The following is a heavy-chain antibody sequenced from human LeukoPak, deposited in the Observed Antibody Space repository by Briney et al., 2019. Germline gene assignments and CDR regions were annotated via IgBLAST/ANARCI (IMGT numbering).Heavy chain of an antibody. CDR1: GYTFTSYG. CDR3: ARGRLGQWLVRILDY. CDR2: ISAYNGNT. J-gene: IGHJ4*02. V-gene: IGHV1-18*04. D-gene: IGHD6-19*01. Sequence: ASVKVSCKASGYTFTSYGISWVRQPPGQGLEWMGWISAYNGNTNYAQKLQGRVTMTTDTSTSTAYMELRRLRSDDTAVYYCARGRLGQWLVRILDYWGQGTLVTVSS.